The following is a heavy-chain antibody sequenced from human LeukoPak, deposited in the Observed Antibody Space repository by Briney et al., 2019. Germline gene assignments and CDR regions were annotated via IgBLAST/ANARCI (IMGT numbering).Heavy chain of an antibody. J-gene: IGHJ6*03. CDR3: TSHASYYYYYYMDV. CDR2: IKSKTDGGTT. V-gene: IGHV3-15*01. Sequence: GGSLRLSCAASGFTFSNAWMSWVRQAPGKGLEWVGRIKSKTDGGTTDYAAPVKGRFTISRDDSKNTLYLQMNSLKTEDTAVYYCTSHASYYYYYYMDVWGKGTTVTVSS. CDR1: GFTFSNAW.